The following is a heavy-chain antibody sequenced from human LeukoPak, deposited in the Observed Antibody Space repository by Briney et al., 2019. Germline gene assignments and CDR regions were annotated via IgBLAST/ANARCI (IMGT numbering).Heavy chain of an antibody. V-gene: IGHV1-2*02. Sequence: VASVKVSCKASGYTFTGYYMHWVRQAPGQGLEWMGWINPNSGGTNYAQKFQGRVTMTRDTSISTAYMELSSLRSEDTAVYYCARDNSYCRCGSCYPKALGQWGQGTLVNVS. CDR2: INPNSGGT. CDR1: GYTFTGYY. CDR3: ARDNSYCRCGSCYPKALGQ. J-gene: IGHJ4*02. D-gene: IGHD2-15*01.